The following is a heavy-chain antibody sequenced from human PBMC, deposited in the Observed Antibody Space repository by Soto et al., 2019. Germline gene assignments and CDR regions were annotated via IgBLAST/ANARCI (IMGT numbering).Heavy chain of an antibody. Sequence: EVQLVESGGGLVQPGGSLRLSCAASGFTVSSNYMSWVRQAPGKGLEMVSVIYSGGSTYYADSVKGGFTISRHNSKNTLYLQMNSLRAEDTAVYYCARSVCTNGVCYTGGYYFDYWGQGTLGTVSS. CDR2: IYSGGST. V-gene: IGHV3-53*04. CDR3: ARSVCTNGVCYTGGYYFDY. J-gene: IGHJ4*02. D-gene: IGHD2-8*01. CDR1: GFTVSSNY.